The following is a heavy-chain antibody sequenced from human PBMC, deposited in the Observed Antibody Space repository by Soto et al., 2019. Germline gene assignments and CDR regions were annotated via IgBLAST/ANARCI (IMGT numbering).Heavy chain of an antibody. D-gene: IGHD1-26*01. CDR2: IRGRGDST. J-gene: IGHJ6*03. CDR3: AKDRTGAGNYSYYMDV. Sequence: EVQLLESGGGLVQPGGSLRLSCAASGFTFSTYALNWVRQAPGKGLELASAIRGRGDSTYYADSVKGRFTISRDNSKSTLFLQMSSLRAEDTAVYYCAKDRTGAGNYSYYMDVWGKGTTVTVSS. V-gene: IGHV3-23*01. CDR1: GFTFSTYA.